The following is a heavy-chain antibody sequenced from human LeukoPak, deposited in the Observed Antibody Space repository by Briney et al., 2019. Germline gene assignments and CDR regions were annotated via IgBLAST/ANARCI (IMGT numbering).Heavy chain of an antibody. Sequence: GGSLRLSCAASGFTFSGYAMHWVRQAPGKGLEWVAVISYDGSNKYYADSVKGRFTVSRDNSKNTLYLQMNSLRTEDTAMYYCAREYYYGSGSYYDFDYWGRGTLVTVSS. V-gene: IGHV3-30*04. CDR1: GFTFSGYA. D-gene: IGHD3-10*01. J-gene: IGHJ4*02. CDR2: ISYDGSNK. CDR3: AREYYYGSGSYYDFDY.